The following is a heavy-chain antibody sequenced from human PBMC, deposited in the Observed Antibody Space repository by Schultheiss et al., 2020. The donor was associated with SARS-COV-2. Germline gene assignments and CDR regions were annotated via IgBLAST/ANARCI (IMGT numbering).Heavy chain of an antibody. D-gene: IGHD1-14*01. CDR1: GGSFSGYN. CDR3: ARDTNLARGWFDP. V-gene: IGHV4-34*01. CDR2: IYHSGST. J-gene: IGHJ5*02. Sequence: SETLSLTCAVYGGSFSGYNWSWIRQPPGKGLEWIGSIYHSGSTYYNPSLKSRVTISVDTSKNQFSLKVSSVTAADTAVYYCARDTNLARGWFDPWGQGTLVTVSS.